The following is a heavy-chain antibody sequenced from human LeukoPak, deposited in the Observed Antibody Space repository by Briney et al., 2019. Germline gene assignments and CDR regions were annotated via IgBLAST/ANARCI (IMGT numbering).Heavy chain of an antibody. V-gene: IGHV1-69*05. CDR3: ARRGVAEAGTEDAFDI. Sequence: GASVKVSCKASVGTFSSYAISWVRHAPGRGRECMGRIIPIFGTANYAQKLQGRVTTTTDESTNTAYMEQSSLRSEDTAVYYCARRGVAEAGTEDAFDIWGQGTMVTGSS. D-gene: IGHD6-19*01. CDR2: IIPIFGTA. CDR1: VGTFSSYA. J-gene: IGHJ3*02.